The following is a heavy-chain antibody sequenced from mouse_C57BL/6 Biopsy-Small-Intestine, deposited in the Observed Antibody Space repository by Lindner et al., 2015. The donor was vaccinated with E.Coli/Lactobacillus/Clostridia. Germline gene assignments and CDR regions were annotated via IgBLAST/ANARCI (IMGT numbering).Heavy chain of an antibody. CDR3: ARRNYDGSPRAMDY. V-gene: IGHV5-6-2*01. D-gene: IGHD1-1*01. CDR2: INSNGGST. CDR1: GFTFSIYA. J-gene: IGHJ4*01. Sequence: VQLQESGGGLVKPGGSLKLSCAASGFTFSIYAMSWVRQTPEKRLEWVAAINSNGGSTYYPDTVKDRFTISRDNAKNTLYLQMSSLRSEDTALYYCARRNYDGSPRAMDYWGQGTSVTVSS.